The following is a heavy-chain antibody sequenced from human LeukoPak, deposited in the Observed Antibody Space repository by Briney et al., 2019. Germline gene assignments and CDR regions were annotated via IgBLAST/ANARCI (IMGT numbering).Heavy chain of an antibody. CDR1: GGSISSSSYY. V-gene: IGHV4-61*01. CDR2: IYYSGST. D-gene: IGHD2-2*01. J-gene: IGHJ4*02. Sequence: SETLSLTCTVSGGSISSSSYYWSWIRQPPGKGLEWIGYIYYSGSTNYNPSLKSRVTISVDTSKNQFSLKLSSVTAADTAVYYCAREHAGFDYWGQGTLVTVSS. CDR3: AREHAGFDY.